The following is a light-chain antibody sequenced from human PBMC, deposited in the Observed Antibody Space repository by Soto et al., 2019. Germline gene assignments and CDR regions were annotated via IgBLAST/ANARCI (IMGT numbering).Light chain of an antibody. CDR2: WAS. V-gene: IGKV4-1*01. J-gene: IGKJ1*01. CDR3: QQYYGIPT. Sequence: DIVMTQSPDSLAVSLGERATINCKSSQSVLYSSNNKNYLNWYQQKPGQPLKLLIYWASTRESGVPDRFSGSWSGTDFTLTISSLQAEDVAVYYCQQYYGIPTFGQGTKVEIK. CDR1: QSVLYSSNNKNY.